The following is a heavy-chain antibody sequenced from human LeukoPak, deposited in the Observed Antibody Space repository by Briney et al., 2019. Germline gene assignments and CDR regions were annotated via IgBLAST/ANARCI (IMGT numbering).Heavy chain of an antibody. CDR3: ARVVVTAINYFDY. V-gene: IGHV4-4*02. Sequence: PSGTLSLTCAVSGGSISSSNWWSWVRQPPGKGLEWIGEIYHSGSTNYNPSLKSRVTISVDTSKNQFSLKLSSVTAADTAVYYCARVVVTAINYFDYWGQGTLVTVSS. CDR1: GGSISSSNW. J-gene: IGHJ4*02. CDR2: IYHSGST. D-gene: IGHD2-21*02.